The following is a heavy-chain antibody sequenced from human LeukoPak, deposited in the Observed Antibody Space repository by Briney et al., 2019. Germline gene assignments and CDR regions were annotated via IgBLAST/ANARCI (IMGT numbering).Heavy chain of an antibody. Sequence: GGSLRLSCAASGFTFSSYWMSWVRQAPGKGLEWVANIKQDGSEKYYVDSVKGRFTISRDNAKNSLYLQMNSLRAEDTAAYYCARDRRYDFWSGYYPFDYWGQGTLVTVSS. CDR2: IKQDGSEK. J-gene: IGHJ4*02. D-gene: IGHD3-3*01. CDR1: GFTFSSYW. CDR3: ARDRRYDFWSGYYPFDY. V-gene: IGHV3-7*01.